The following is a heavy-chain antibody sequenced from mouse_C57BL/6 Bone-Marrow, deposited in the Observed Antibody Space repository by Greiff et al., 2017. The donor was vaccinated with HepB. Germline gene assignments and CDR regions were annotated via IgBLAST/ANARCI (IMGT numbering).Heavy chain of an antibody. CDR1: GFTFSSYG. CDR3: AGQLRLPCYFDY. V-gene: IGHV5-6*01. CDR2: ISSGGSYT. Sequence: EVNLVESGGDLVKPGGSLKLSCAASGFTFSSYGMSWVRQTPDKRLEWVATISSGGSYTYYPDSVKGRFTISRDNAKNTLYLQMSSLKSEDTAMYYCAGQLRLPCYFDYWGQGTTLTVSS. D-gene: IGHD3-2*02. J-gene: IGHJ2*01.